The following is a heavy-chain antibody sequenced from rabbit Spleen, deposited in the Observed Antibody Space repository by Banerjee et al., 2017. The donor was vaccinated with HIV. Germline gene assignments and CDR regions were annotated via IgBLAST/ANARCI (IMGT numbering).Heavy chain of an antibody. V-gene: IGHV1S45*01. CDR3: ARADQSNYRPYDL. CDR2: IYAGSSGVT. J-gene: IGHJ3*01. CDR1: GVSFSSNW. D-gene: IGHD8-1*01. Sequence: QEKLVESGGDLVKPGASLTLTCTASGVSFSSNWICWVRQAPGKGLEWIACIYAGSSGVTYYASWVNGRFTISKTSSTVDLKMTSLTAADTATYFCARADQSNYRPYDLWGQGTLVTVS.